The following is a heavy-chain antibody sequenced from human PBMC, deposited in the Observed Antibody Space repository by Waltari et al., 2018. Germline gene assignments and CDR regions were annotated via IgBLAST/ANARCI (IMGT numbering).Heavy chain of an antibody. CDR1: GGSFSGFS. CDR3: AKGPHRNRLQLKSYYYGMDV. Sequence: QVQLQQWGAGLLKPSETLSLTCAVYGGSFSGFSWTWIRQPPGKGLEWIGENNHRGSTNHHPTLTSRVTISVDTSKEQFSLKLSSVTAADTAVYYCAKGPHRNRLQLKSYYYGMDVWGQGTTVSVSS. D-gene: IGHD5-12*01. CDR2: NNHRGST. V-gene: IGHV4-34*01. J-gene: IGHJ6*02.